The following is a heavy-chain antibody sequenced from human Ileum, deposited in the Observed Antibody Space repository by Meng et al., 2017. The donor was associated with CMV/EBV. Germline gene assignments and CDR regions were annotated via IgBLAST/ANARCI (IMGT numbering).Heavy chain of an antibody. V-gene: IGHV1-69*05. CDR2: IIPIFGTA. CDR3: AREIPSDYYGSGRPYGMDV. Sequence: SVKVSCKASGGTFSSYAISWVRQAPGQGLEWMGGIIPIFGTANYAQKFQGRVTITTDESTSTAYKELSSLRSEDTAVYYCAREIPSDYYGSGRPYGMDVWGQGTTVTVSS. D-gene: IGHD3-10*01. CDR1: GGTFSSYA. J-gene: IGHJ6*02.